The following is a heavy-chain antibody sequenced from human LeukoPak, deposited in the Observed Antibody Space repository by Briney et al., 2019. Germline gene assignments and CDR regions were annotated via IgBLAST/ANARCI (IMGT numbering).Heavy chain of an antibody. V-gene: IGHV3-33*01. CDR3: ARAHYYGSGSYYQYFQH. Sequence: GGSLRLSCAASGFTFSSYGMHWVRQAPGKGLEWVAVIWYDGSNKYYADSVKGRFTISRDNSKNTLYLQMSSLRAEDTAVYYCARAHYYGSGSYYQYFQHWGQGTLVTVSS. D-gene: IGHD3-10*01. J-gene: IGHJ1*01. CDR1: GFTFSSYG. CDR2: IWYDGSNK.